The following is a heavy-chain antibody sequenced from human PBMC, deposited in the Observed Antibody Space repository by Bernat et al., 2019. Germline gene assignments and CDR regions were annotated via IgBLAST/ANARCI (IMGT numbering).Heavy chain of an antibody. CDR3: ARDFLGTRMLPGASDI. J-gene: IGHJ3*02. V-gene: IGHV3-33*01. CDR2: IWSGGSNK. Sequence: QVQLAESGGGVVQPGRSLTLSCAASGFSFSGYGMHWVRQAPGKGLEWVAVIWSGGSNKYYADFVKGRFTISRDNSQNTLLLQMNSLRAEDTAVYFCARDFLGTRMLPGASDIWGQGTMVTVSS. CDR1: GFSFSGYG. D-gene: IGHD1-1*01.